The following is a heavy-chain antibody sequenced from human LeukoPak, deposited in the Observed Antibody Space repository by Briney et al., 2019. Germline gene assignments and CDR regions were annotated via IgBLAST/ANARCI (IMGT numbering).Heavy chain of an antibody. V-gene: IGHV3-30*18. D-gene: IGHD3-10*01. CDR2: ISYDGSNK. CDR3: AKKSPGSYQSLPAS. CDR1: GFTFSSYG. Sequence: GGSLRLSCAASGFTFSSYGMHWVRQAPGRGLEWVAVISYDGSNKHHAESVEGRFAISRDNSKNTLYLQMNSLRTEDTAVYYCAKKSPGSYQSLPASWGQGTLVTVSS. J-gene: IGHJ5*02.